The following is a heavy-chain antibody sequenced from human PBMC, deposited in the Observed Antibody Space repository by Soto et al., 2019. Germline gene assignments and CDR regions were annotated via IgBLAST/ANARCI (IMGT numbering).Heavy chain of an antibody. CDR1: VGTFTSYY. D-gene: IGHD6-13*01. Sequence: ASVKVSCKASVGTFTSYYMHWVRQAPGQGLEWMGIINPSGGSTSYAQKFQGRVTMTRDTSTSTVYMELSSLRSEDTAVYYCASSGIAAAGTRYFDYWGQGTLVTVSS. CDR2: INPSGGST. V-gene: IGHV1-46*01. CDR3: ASSGIAAAGTRYFDY. J-gene: IGHJ4*02.